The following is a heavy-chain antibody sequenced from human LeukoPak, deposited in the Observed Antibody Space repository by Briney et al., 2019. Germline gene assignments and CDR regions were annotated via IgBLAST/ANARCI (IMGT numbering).Heavy chain of an antibody. D-gene: IGHD1-7*01. CDR1: GFTFSSYW. V-gene: IGHV3-7*03. Sequence: GGSLRLSCAASGFTFSSYWMSWVRQAPGKGLEWVANIKQDGSEKYYVDSVKGRFTISRDNPKNSLYLQMNSLRAEDTVVYYCAKRGITATKEFDYGGQGTLVTVSS. J-gene: IGHJ4*02. CDR3: AKRGITATKEFDY. CDR2: IKQDGSEK.